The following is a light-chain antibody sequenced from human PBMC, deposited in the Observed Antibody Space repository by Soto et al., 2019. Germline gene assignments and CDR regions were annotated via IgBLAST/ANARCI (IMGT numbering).Light chain of an antibody. V-gene: IGLV8-61*01. Sequence: QTVVTQEPSFSVSPGGTVTLTFGLSSGSVSTRYYPSWYQQTPGQAPRTLIYSTNTRSSGVPDRFSGSILGNKAALTITGAQADDESDYYCVLYMGSGISVFGGGTKVTVL. CDR3: VLYMGSGISV. CDR2: STN. J-gene: IGLJ3*02. CDR1: SGSVSTRYY.